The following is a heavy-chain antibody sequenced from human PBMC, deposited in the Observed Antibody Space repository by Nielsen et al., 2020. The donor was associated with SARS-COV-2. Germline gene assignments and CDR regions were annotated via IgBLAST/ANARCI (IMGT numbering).Heavy chain of an antibody. CDR2: IYYSGST. D-gene: IGHD3-9*01. J-gene: IGHJ4*02. V-gene: IGHV4-30-4*01. CDR3: ARAYYDILTGFDY. CDR1: GGSISRGDYY. Sequence: SETLSLTCTVSGGSISRGDYYRRGSRQPPGKGLEWIGYIYYSGSTYYNPSLKSRVTISVDTSKNQFSLKLSSVTAADTAVYYCARAYYDILTGFDYWGQGTLVTVSS.